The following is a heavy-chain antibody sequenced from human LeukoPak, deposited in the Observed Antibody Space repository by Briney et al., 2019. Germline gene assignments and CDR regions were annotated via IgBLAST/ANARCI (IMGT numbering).Heavy chain of an antibody. D-gene: IGHD3-3*01. CDR3: ARHSPTSSNDFWSGGPTYYYYMDV. J-gene: IGHJ6*03. V-gene: IGHV4-4*09. Sequence: PSETLSLTCTVSGGSISSYYWSWIRQPPGKGLEWIGYIYTSGSTNYNPSLKSRVTISVDTSKNQFSLKLSSVTAADTAVYYCARHSPTSSNDFWSGGPTYYYYMDVWGKGTTVTVSS. CDR1: GGSISSYY. CDR2: IYTSGST.